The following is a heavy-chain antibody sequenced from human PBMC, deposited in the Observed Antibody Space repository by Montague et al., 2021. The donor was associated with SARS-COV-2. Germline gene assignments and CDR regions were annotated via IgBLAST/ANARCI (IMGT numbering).Heavy chain of an antibody. J-gene: IGHJ6*02. CDR1: GDSISSYY. CDR2: LYNSGST. CDR3: ARHIEKEGTYYYGMDV. V-gene: IGHV4-59*08. Sequence: SETLSLTCTVSGDSISSYYWSWIRQPPGKGLEWIGYLYNSGSTKYNPSLKSRVTISVETSKNQFSLKLSSVTAADTAVYYCARHIEKEGTYYYGMDVWGQGTTVTVSS. D-gene: IGHD2-15*01.